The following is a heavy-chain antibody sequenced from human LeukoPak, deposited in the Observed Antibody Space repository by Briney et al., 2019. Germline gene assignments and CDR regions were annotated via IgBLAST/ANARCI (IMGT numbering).Heavy chain of an antibody. CDR1: GFTFSSYA. V-gene: IGHV3-33*08. CDR2: IWYDGSNK. J-gene: IGHJ4*02. Sequence: GGSLRLSCAASGFTFSSYAMSWVRQAPGKGLEWVAVIWYDGSNKYYADSVKGRFTISRDNSKNTLYLQMNSLRAEDTAVYYCAREPIAAAGTFDYWGQGTLVTVSS. D-gene: IGHD6-13*01. CDR3: AREPIAAAGTFDY.